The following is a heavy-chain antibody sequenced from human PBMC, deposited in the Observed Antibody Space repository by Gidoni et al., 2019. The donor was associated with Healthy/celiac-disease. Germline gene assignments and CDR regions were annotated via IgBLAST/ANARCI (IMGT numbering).Heavy chain of an antibody. Sequence: QLQLQESGPGLVKPSETLSLTCTVSGGSISSSSYYWGWIRQPPGKGLEWIGSIYYSGSTYYNPSLKSRVTISVDTSKNQFSLKLSSVTAADTAVYYCARHSVAGTYYYYYGMDVWGQGTTVTVSS. CDR2: IYYSGST. CDR1: GGSISSSSYY. V-gene: IGHV4-39*01. D-gene: IGHD6-19*01. CDR3: ARHSVAGTYYYYYGMDV. J-gene: IGHJ6*02.